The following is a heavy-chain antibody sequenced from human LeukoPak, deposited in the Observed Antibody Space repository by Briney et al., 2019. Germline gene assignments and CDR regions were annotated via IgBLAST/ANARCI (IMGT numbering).Heavy chain of an antibody. CDR3: ARAPSEIGGYYPEYFRH. V-gene: IGHV3-74*01. J-gene: IGHJ1*01. D-gene: IGHD3-22*01. Sequence: GGSLRLSCAASGFTFSTYWMHWVRQAPGKGLVWVPRIKSDGSTNYADSVKGRFTIPRDNAKNTLSLQMNSLRPEDTGVYYCARAPSEIGGYYPEYFRHWGQGTLVTVSS. CDR1: GFTFSTYW. CDR2: IKSDGST.